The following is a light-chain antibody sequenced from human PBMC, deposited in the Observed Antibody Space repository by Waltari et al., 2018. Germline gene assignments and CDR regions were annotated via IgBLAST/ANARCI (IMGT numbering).Light chain of an antibody. J-gene: IGLJ2*01. CDR1: GSF. CDR2: DDI. V-gene: IGLV2-23*01. Sequence: QSALTQPASVSGSPGRSITISCIGGGSFVSWYQQHPGKAPKLMIYDDIRRPSGVSNRFSASKSDNTASLTISGLQADDEAVDYCSSFVGGTTYLLIGGWTRLTVL. CDR3: SSFVGGTTYLL.